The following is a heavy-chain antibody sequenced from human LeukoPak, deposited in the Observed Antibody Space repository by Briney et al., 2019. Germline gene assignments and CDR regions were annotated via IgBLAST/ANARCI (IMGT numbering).Heavy chain of an antibody. V-gene: IGHV2-70*11. CDR3: ARSYSGDFWSGYYTSYYYYYMDV. D-gene: IGHD3-3*01. J-gene: IGHJ6*03. Sequence: GPALVKPTQTLTLTCTFSGFSLSTSGMCVSWIRQPPGKALEWLARIDWDDDKYYSTSLKTTLTISKDTSKNQVVLTMTNMDPVDTATYYCARSYSGDFWSGYYTSYYYYYMDVWGKGTTVTVSS. CDR2: IDWDDDK. CDR1: GFSLSTSGMC.